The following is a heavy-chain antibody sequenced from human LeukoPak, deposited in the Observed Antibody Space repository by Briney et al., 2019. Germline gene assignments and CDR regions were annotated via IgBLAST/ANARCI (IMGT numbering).Heavy chain of an antibody. D-gene: IGHD2-15*01. J-gene: IGHJ4*02. CDR3: AKDSPVATR. CDR1: GFTFSSSA. V-gene: IGHV3-23*01. CDR2: ITDSGDGT. Sequence: GGSLRLSCAASGFTFSSSAMSWVRQAPGKGLEWVSSITDSGDGTYYADSVKGRFTISRDDSKNTQFLQMNSLRAEDTAVYYCAKDSPVATRWGQGTLVTVSS.